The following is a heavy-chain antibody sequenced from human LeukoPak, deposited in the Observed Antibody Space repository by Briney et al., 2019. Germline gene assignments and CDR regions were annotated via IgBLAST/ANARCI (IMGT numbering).Heavy chain of an antibody. CDR1: GYTFTGYY. J-gene: IGHJ4*02. CDR3: ARGGYQLLPTPAYYFDY. CDR2: INPNSGGT. D-gene: IGHD2-2*01. V-gene: IGHV1-2*02. Sequence: EAPVKVSCKASGYTFTGYYMHWVRQAPGQGLEWMGWINPNSGGTNYAQKFQGRVTMTRDTSISTAYMELSRLRSDDTAVYYCARGGYQLLPTPAYYFDYWGQGTLVTVSS.